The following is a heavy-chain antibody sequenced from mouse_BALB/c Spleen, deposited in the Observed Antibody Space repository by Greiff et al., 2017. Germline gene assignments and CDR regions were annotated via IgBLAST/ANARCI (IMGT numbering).Heavy chain of an antibody. CDR1: GYTFTSYY. CDR3: TRNFDV. V-gene: IGHV1S81*02. Sequence: VKLMESGAELVKPGASVKLSCKASGYTFTSYYMYWVKQRPGQGLEWIGEINPSNGGTNFNEKFKSKATLTVDKSSSTAYMQLSSLTSEDSAVYYCTRNFDVWGAGTTVTVSS. J-gene: IGHJ1*01. CDR2: INPSNGGT.